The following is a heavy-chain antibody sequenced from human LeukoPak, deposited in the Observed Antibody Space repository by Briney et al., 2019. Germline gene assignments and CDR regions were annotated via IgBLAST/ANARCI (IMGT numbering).Heavy chain of an antibody. V-gene: IGHV4-38-2*02. CDR3: ARALVVPAAHDAFDI. D-gene: IGHD2-2*01. J-gene: IGHJ3*02. CDR2: IYHSGNT. CDR1: GYSISSGYY. Sequence: SETLSLTCTVSGYSISSGYYWGWIRQPPGKGLEWIGSIYHSGNTYYNPSLKSRVTISVDTSKNQFSLKLSSVTAADTAVYYCARALVVPAAHDAFDIWGQGTMVTVSS.